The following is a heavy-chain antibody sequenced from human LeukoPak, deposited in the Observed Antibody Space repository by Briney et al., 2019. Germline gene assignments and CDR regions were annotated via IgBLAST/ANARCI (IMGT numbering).Heavy chain of an antibody. V-gene: IGHV4-59*01. CDR1: GGSISSYY. CDR3: ARGDGYNYPFDS. D-gene: IGHD5-24*01. CDR2: VYFTGST. J-gene: IGHJ4*02. Sequence: PSETLSLTCAVSGGSISSYYWSWIRQPSGKGLEWIGNVYFTGSTKNNPSLTSRVTISIDTSRNQFSLKLSSVTAADTAVYYCARGDGYNYPFDSWGQGTLVTVSS.